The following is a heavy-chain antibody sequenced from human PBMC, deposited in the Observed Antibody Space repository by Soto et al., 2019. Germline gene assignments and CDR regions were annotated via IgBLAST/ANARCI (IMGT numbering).Heavy chain of an antibody. D-gene: IGHD3-3*01. V-gene: IGHV3-30-3*01. CDR2: ISYDGSNK. J-gene: IGHJ6*02. CDR1: GFTFSSYA. CDR3: ARDTIFGVVTGYYYGMDV. Sequence: GGSLRLSCAASGFTFSSYAMHWVRQAPGKGLEWVAVISYDGSNKYYADSVKGRFTISRDNSKNTLYLQMNSLRAEDTAVYYCARDTIFGVVTGYYYGMDVWGQGTTVTVSS.